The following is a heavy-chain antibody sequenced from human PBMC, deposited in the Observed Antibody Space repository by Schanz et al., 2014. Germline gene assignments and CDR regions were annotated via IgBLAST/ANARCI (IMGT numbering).Heavy chain of an antibody. CDR2: IKTKTDGGTT. CDR1: GFTFSNYW. V-gene: IGHV3-15*01. CDR3: TTGGRRGYSHYFYGMDV. D-gene: IGHD5-18*01. J-gene: IGHJ6*02. Sequence: DVQLVESGGGLVQPGESLRVSCAASGFTFSNYWMSWVRQAPGEGLEWVGRIKTKTDGGTTDYAAPVKGRFTISRDDSTNTLYLQMNSLKTEDTAVYYCTTGGRRGYSHYFYGMDVWGQGTTVTVSS.